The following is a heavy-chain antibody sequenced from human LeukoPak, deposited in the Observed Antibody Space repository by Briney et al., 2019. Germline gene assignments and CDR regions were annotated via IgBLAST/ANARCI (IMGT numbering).Heavy chain of an antibody. V-gene: IGHV3-48*02. CDR2: ISSSRSTI. CDR1: GFTFKNYN. CDR3: ARDSPGWGAFDV. D-gene: IGHD1-26*01. Sequence: PGGSLRLSCAASGFTFKNYNMNWVRRAPGKGLEWVSYISSSRSTIFYADSVKGRFTVSRDNAENSLYLQMNSLRDEDTAVYYCARDSPGWGAFDVWGQGTMVTVSS. J-gene: IGHJ3*01.